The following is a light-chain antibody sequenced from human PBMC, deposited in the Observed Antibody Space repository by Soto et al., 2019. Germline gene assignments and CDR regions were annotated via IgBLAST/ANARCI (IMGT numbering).Light chain of an antibody. CDR3: QQYGSPTT. CDR2: GAS. CDR1: QSVSSIY. J-gene: IGKJ2*01. Sequence: EIVLTQSPGTLSLSPGERATLSCRASQSVSSIYLAWYQQKPGQAPRLLIYGASSRATGIPDRFSGSGSGTDFTLTISRLEPEDFAVYYCQQYGSPTTFGQGTKLEIK. V-gene: IGKV3-20*01.